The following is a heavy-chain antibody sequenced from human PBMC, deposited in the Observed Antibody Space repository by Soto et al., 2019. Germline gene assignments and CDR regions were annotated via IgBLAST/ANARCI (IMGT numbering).Heavy chain of an antibody. CDR3: AKGATGNPKRYFDY. CDR1: GFTFSSYA. CDR2: ISGSGATT. Sequence: EVHLLESGGGLVQPGGPLRLSCAASGFTFSSYAMSWVRQGPGKGLEWVSAISGSGATTHYADSVKGRFTFSRDNSKNTLYLQMNSLRAEDTAVYYCAKGATGNPKRYFDYWGQGTLVTVSS. J-gene: IGHJ4*02. D-gene: IGHD1-1*01. V-gene: IGHV3-23*01.